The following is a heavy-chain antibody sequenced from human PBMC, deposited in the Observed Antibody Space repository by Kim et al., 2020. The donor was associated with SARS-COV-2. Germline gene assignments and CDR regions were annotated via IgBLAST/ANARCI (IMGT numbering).Heavy chain of an antibody. V-gene: IGHV3-33*06. Sequence: GGSLRLSCAASGFTFSSYGMHWVRQAPGKGLEWVAVIWYDGSNKYYADSVKGRFTISRDNSKNTLYLQMNSLRAEDTAVYYCAKDWVEAVAGVDYWGQGTLVTVSS. CDR1: GFTFSSYG. CDR3: AKDWVEAVAGVDY. CDR2: IWYDGSNK. D-gene: IGHD6-19*01. J-gene: IGHJ4*02.